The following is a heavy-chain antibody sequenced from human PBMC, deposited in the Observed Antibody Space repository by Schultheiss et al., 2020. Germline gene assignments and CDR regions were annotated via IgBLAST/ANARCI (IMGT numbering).Heavy chain of an antibody. J-gene: IGHJ4*01. CDR2: ISSSDGST. CDR1: GFTFSSYG. Sequence: GGSLRLSCAASGFTFSSYGMHWVRQAPGKGLEWVSGISSSDGSTNYADSVKGRFTISRDNSKNTLYLQMNSLRAEDTAVYYCARDRPTTHFDYWGHRTLVTAAS. D-gene: IGHD1-26*01. CDR3: ARDRPTTHFDY. V-gene: IGHV3-23*01.